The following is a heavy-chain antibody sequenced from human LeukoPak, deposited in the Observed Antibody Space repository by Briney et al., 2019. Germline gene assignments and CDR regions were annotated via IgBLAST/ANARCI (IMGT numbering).Heavy chain of an antibody. D-gene: IGHD3-10*01. CDR2: IYPSGST. CDR1: GGSISSYY. J-gene: IGHJ6*03. Sequence: SETLSLTCTVSGGSISSYYWSWIRQPAGKGLEWIGRIYPSGSTNYNPSLKSRVTMSVDTSKNQFSLKLSSVTAADTAAYYCARAVGSGSFQTYYYYMDVWGKGTTVTISS. V-gene: IGHV4-4*07. CDR3: ARAVGSGSFQTYYYYMDV.